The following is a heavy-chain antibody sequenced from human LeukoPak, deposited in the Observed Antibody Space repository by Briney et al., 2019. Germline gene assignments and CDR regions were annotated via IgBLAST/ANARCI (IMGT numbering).Heavy chain of an antibody. CDR3: ARDPGIAAQEDAFDI. J-gene: IGHJ3*02. Sequence: ASVKVSCKASGYTFTSYYMHWVRQAPGQGLEWVGIINPSGGSTSYAQKFQGRVTMTRDTSTSTVYMELSSLRSEDTAVYYCARDPGIAAQEDAFDIWGQGTMVTVSS. V-gene: IGHV1-46*01. D-gene: IGHD6-6*01. CDR2: INPSGGST. CDR1: GYTFTSYY.